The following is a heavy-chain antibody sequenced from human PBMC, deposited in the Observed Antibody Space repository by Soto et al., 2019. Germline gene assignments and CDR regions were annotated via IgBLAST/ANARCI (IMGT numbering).Heavy chain of an antibody. Sequence: GGSLRLSCAASGFTFSSYAMSWVRQAPGKGLEWVSAISGSGGSTYYADSVKGRFTISRDNSKNTLYLQMNSLRAEDTAVYYSARADYYDSSGYDYWGQGTLVTVSS. D-gene: IGHD3-22*01. V-gene: IGHV3-23*01. J-gene: IGHJ4*02. CDR2: ISGSGGST. CDR1: GFTFSSYA. CDR3: ARADYYDSSGYDY.